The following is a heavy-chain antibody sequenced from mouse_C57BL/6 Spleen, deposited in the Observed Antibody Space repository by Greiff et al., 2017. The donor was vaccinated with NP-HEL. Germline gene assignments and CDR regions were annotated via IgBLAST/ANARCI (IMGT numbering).Heavy chain of an antibody. CDR1: GYTFTDYE. CDR2: IDPETGGT. D-gene: IGHD4-1*01. J-gene: IGHJ3*01. V-gene: IGHV1-15*01. CDR3: TRGGITGPCAY. Sequence: QVQLQQSGAELVRPGASVTLSCKASGYTFTDYEMHWVKQTPVHGLEWIGAIDPETGGTAYNQKFKGKAILTADKSSSTAYMELRSLTSEDSAVYYCTRGGITGPCAYWGQGTLVTVSA.